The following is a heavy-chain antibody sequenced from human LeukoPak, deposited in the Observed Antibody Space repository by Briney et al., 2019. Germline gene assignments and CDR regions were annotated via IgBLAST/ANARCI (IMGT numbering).Heavy chain of an antibody. J-gene: IGHJ4*02. Sequence: GGSLRLSCAASGFTVSSNYMSWVRQAPGKGLEWVSIISSAGTTYYADSVKGRFTISRDSSKNTLHLQMNTLRAEDTAVYYCAKVKGGSGPFDDWGQGTLVTVSS. CDR2: ISSAGTT. CDR3: AKVKGGSGPFDD. CDR1: GFTVSSNY. D-gene: IGHD6-19*01. V-gene: IGHV3-53*01.